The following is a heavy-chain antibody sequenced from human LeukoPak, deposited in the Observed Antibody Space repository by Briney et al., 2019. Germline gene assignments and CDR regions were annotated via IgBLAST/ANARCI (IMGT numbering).Heavy chain of an antibody. CDR1: GGTFSSYA. CDR3: ARDLSIPPTQYYFDY. CDR2: IIPIFGTA. V-gene: IGHV1-69*05. J-gene: IGHJ4*02. Sequence: ASVKVSCKASGGTFSSYAISWVRQAPGQGLEWMGRIIPIFGTANYAQKFQGRVTITTDESTSTAYMELSSLRSEDTAVYYCARDLSIPPTQYYFDYWGQGTLVTVSS. D-gene: IGHD1-14*01.